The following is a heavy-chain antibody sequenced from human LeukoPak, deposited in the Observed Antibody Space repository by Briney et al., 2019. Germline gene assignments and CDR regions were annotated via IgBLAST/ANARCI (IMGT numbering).Heavy chain of an antibody. J-gene: IGHJ5*02. D-gene: IGHD6-13*01. CDR1: GGTFSSYA. Sequence: ASVKVSCKASGGTFSSYAISWVRQAPGQGLEWMGWINPNSGGTNYAQKFQGRVTMTRDTSISTAYMELSRLRSDDTAVYYCARATGYSSRKRFDPWGQGTLVTVSS. V-gene: IGHV1-2*02. CDR3: ARATGYSSRKRFDP. CDR2: INPNSGGT.